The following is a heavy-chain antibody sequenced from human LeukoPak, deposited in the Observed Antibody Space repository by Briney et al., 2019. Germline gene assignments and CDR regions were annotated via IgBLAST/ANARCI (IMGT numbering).Heavy chain of an antibody. CDR1: GGSISSYY. J-gene: IGHJ3*02. Sequence: SETLSLTCTVSGGSISSYYWGWIRQPPGKGLEWIGSIYHSGSTYYNPSLKSRVTISVDTSKNQFSLKLSSVTAADTAVYYCASLGYSSSSSAFDIWGQGTMVTVPS. D-gene: IGHD6-6*01. CDR3: ASLGYSSSSSAFDI. V-gene: IGHV4-38-2*02. CDR2: IYHSGST.